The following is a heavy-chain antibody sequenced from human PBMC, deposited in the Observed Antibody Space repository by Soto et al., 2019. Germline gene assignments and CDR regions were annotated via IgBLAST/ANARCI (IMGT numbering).Heavy chain of an antibody. CDR1: GFTFSSYG. J-gene: IGHJ6*02. D-gene: IGHD2-2*02. CDR3: ARDRFYIYYGMDV. V-gene: IGHV3-30*03. Sequence: GGSLRLSCAASGFTFSSYGMHWVRQAPGKGLEWVAVISYDGSNKYYADSVKGRFTISRDNSKNTLYLQMNSLRAEDTAVYYCARDRFYIYYGMDVWGQGT. CDR2: ISYDGSNK.